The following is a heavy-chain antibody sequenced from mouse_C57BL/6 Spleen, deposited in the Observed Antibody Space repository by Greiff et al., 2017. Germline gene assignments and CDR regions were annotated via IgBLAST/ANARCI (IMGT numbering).Heavy chain of an antibody. J-gene: IGHJ2*01. Sequence: DVMLVESGGDLVKPGGSLKLSCAASGFTFSSYGMSWVRQTPDKRLEWVATISSGGSYTYYPDSVKGRFTISRDNAKNTLYLQMSSLKSEDTAMYYCARRPPGDFDYWGQGTTLTVSS. CDR1: GFTFSSYG. CDR3: ARRPPGDFDY. CDR2: ISSGGSYT. V-gene: IGHV5-6*02.